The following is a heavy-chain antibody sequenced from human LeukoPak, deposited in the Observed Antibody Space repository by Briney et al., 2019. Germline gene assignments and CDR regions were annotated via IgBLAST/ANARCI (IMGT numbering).Heavy chain of an antibody. Sequence: GGSLRLSCAASGFTFSSYSMNWVRQAPGKGLEWVSSISSSSSYIYYADSVKGRFTISRDNAKNSLYLQMNSQRAEDTAVYYCARGTHQLDAFDIWGQGTMVTVSS. D-gene: IGHD2-2*01. CDR3: ARGTHQLDAFDI. V-gene: IGHV3-21*01. CDR1: GFTFSSYS. J-gene: IGHJ3*02. CDR2: ISSSSSYI.